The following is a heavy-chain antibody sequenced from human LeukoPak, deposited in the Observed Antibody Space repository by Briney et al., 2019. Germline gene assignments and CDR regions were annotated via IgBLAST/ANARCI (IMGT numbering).Heavy chain of an antibody. CDR3: ARRRGYYYDSSGYARRGAFDI. CDR1: GDSISSDGHS. CDR2: IYHSGAA. J-gene: IGHJ3*02. V-gene: IGHV4-30-4*07. D-gene: IGHD3-22*01. Sequence: SETLSLTCGVSGDSISSDGHSWSWIRQPPGKGLEWVGYIYHSGAAYHNPSLKSRLALSVDTSNNQFSLRLRSVTAADTAVYYCARRRGYYYDSSGYARRGAFDIWGQGTMVTVSS.